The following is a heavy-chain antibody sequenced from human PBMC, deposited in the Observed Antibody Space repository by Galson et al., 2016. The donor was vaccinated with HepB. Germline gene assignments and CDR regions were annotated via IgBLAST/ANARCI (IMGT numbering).Heavy chain of an antibody. J-gene: IGHJ2*01. D-gene: IGHD3-22*01. Sequence: SETLSLTCDVSGGSISRSNWKSWVRQIPGKGLEWIGQIYHSGTTNYNPSLKSRVTMSVDQSNKQFSLNLRSVTAADTAVYYCASYYDNDYWYFDLWGRGTLVTVSS. V-gene: IGHV4-4*02. CDR2: IYHSGTT. CDR1: GGSISRSNW. CDR3: ASYYDNDYWYFDL.